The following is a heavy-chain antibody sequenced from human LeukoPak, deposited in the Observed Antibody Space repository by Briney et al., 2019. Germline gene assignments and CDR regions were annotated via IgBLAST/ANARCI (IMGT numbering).Heavy chain of an antibody. Sequence: SETLSLTCTVSGGSISSSSYYWGWIRQPPGKGLEWIGSIYYSGSTYYNPSLKSRVTISVDTSKNQFSLKLSSVTAADTAVYYCARHAIVVVPAAIPRNWFDPWGQGTLVTVSS. CDR3: ARHAIVVVPAAIPRNWFDP. CDR1: GGSISSSSYY. J-gene: IGHJ5*02. V-gene: IGHV4-39*01. D-gene: IGHD2-2*01. CDR2: IYYSGST.